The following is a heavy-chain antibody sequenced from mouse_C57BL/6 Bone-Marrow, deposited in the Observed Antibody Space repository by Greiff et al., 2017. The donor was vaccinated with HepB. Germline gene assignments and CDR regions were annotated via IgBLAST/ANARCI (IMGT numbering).Heavy chain of an antibody. J-gene: IGHJ1*03. Sequence: EVQLQQSGPELVKPGASVKIPCKASGYTFTDYNMDWVKQSHGKSLEWIGDINPNNGGTIYNQKFKGKATLTVDKSSSTAYMELRSLTSEDTAVYYCARYGSSYSSYWYFDVWGTGTTVTVSS. D-gene: IGHD1-1*01. CDR1: GYTFTDYN. V-gene: IGHV1-18*01. CDR3: ARYGSSYSSYWYFDV. CDR2: INPNNGGT.